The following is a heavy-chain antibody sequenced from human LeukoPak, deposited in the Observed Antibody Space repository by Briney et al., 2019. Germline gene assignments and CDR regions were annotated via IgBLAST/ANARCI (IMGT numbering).Heavy chain of an antibody. Sequence: PGGSLRLSCAASGFTFSSYAMSWVRQAPGKGLEWVSAISGSGGSTYYADSVKGRFTISRDNSKNTVYLQMNSLRAEDTAVYYCAKSARLRYFDWLLSYYYYGMDVWGQGTTVTVSS. CDR3: AKSARLRYFDWLLSYYYYGMDV. CDR1: GFTFSSYA. V-gene: IGHV3-23*01. CDR2: ISGSGGST. D-gene: IGHD3-9*01. J-gene: IGHJ6*02.